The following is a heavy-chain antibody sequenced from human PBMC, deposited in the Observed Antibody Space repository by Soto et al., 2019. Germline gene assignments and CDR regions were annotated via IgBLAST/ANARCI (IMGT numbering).Heavy chain of an antibody. Sequence: GGSLRLSCAASGFTFDDYAMHWVRQAPGKGLEWVSGISWNSGSIGYADSVKGRFTISRDNAKNSLHLQMNSLRAEDTALYYCAKDDSGYSSSSGGMDVWGQGTTVTVSS. CDR1: GFTFDDYA. D-gene: IGHD6-6*01. V-gene: IGHV3-9*01. J-gene: IGHJ6*02. CDR2: ISWNSGSI. CDR3: AKDDSGYSSSSGGMDV.